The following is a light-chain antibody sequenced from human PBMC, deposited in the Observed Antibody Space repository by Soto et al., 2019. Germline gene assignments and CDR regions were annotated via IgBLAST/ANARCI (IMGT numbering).Light chain of an antibody. CDR3: QHYYTPPPT. J-gene: IGKJ1*01. Sequence: DIVMTQSPDSLAVSLGERATINCRSSQSVLYSSNNKNYVAWYQQKPRQPPKLLIYWASTRESGVPDRFSGSGSGTDVTLTISSLQAEDVAVYYCQHYYTPPPTFGQGTKVEIK. V-gene: IGKV4-1*01. CDR1: QSVLYSSNNKNY. CDR2: WAS.